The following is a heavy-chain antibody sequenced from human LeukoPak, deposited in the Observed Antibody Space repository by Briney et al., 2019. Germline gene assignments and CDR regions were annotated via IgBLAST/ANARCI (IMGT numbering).Heavy chain of an antibody. J-gene: IGHJ4*02. CDR2: IYYSGST. V-gene: IGHV4-59*01. Sequence: SETLSLTCTVSGGSISSYYWSWIRQPPGKGLEWIGYIYYSGSTNYNPPLKSRVTISVDTSKNQFSLKLSSVTAADTAVYYCARRGLDSGYDYGELDYWGQGTLVTVSS. D-gene: IGHD5-12*01. CDR1: GGSISSYY. CDR3: ARRGLDSGYDYGELDY.